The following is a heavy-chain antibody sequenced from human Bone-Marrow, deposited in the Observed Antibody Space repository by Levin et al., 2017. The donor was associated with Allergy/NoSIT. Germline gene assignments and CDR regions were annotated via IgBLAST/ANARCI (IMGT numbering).Heavy chain of an antibody. J-gene: IGHJ4*02. D-gene: IGHD5-24*01. CDR2: TFYKSTWYR. Sequence: SQTLSLTCDISGDSVSSDSAAWYWIRQSPSRGLEWLGRTFYKSTWYRDYAVSVKSRITINAETSKNQFSLQLNSVTPEDTAVYFCARGIRPGDERRFDYWGQGTLVTVSS. CDR3: ARGIRPGDERRFDY. V-gene: IGHV6-1*01. CDR1: GDSVSSDSAA.